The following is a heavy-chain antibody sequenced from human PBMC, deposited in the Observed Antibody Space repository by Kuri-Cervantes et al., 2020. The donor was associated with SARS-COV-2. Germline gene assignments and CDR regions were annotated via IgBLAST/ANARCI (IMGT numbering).Heavy chain of an antibody. V-gene: IGHV6-1*01. D-gene: IGHD1-7*01. CDR2: TYYRSKWYN. CDR1: GDSVSSNSAA. CDR3: VRDPETSWYFDL. J-gene: IGHJ2*01. Sequence: SETLSLTCAVSGDSVSSNSAAWNWIRQSPSRGLEWLGRTYYRSKWYNDYAVSVKSRITINPDTSKNQFSLQLNSVTPEDTAVYYCVRDPETSWYFDLWGRGTLVTVSS.